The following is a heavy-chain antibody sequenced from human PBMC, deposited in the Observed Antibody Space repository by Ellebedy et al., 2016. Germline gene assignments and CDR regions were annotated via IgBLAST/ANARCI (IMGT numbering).Heavy chain of an antibody. CDR1: GFSFSVSA. Sequence: GGSLSLSXAASGFSFSVSAIHWVRQAPGKGLEWVGRIRSKAKGYGTAYAASMKTRFIISRDDSQNTAYLQMNSLNSEDTSVYYCAGRLAKGTSHFEYWGQGTLVTVSS. CDR2: IRSKAKGYGT. D-gene: IGHD3-3*02. CDR3: AGRLAKGTSHFEY. J-gene: IGHJ4*02. V-gene: IGHV3-73*01.